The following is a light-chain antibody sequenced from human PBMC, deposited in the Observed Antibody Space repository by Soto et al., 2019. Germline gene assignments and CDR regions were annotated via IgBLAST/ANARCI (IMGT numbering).Light chain of an antibody. J-gene: IGKJ2*03. Sequence: EIVLTQSPGTLSLSPGDRVTLSCRVSQSVSTNYFSWYQQKPGQAPRLLIYATSSSAVGIPDRFSGSGSGTDFTLTISRREPEDFAMYYCQQYGDYNSPRYSFGQGTRLDI. CDR2: ATS. CDR1: QSVSTNY. CDR3: QQYGDYNSPRYS. V-gene: IGKV3-20*01.